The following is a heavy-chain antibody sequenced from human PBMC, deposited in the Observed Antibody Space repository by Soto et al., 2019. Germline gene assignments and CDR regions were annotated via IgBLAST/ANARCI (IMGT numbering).Heavy chain of an antibody. Sequence: SETLSLTCAVHGESFTAYYWSWMRQPPGKGLEWIGKINHSGSTNYNPSLKSRVTISVDTSKNQFSLKLTSVTAADTAMYYCAREVVGPTNYFDPWGQGTLVTVSS. CDR3: AREVVGPTNYFDP. D-gene: IGHD2-15*01. J-gene: IGHJ5*02. CDR1: GESFTAYY. CDR2: INHSGST. V-gene: IGHV4-34*01.